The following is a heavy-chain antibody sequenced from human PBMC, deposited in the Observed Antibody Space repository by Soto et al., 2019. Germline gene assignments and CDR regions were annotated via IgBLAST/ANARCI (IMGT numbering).Heavy chain of an antibody. CDR3: ARRDGIAVAGVLDY. D-gene: IGHD6-19*01. CDR2: INAGNGNV. Sequence: QVQLVQSGAEVKKPGASVKVSCKASGYIFTSYAMHWVRQAPGQRLEWMGWINAGNGNVKYSQKFQGRVTITRDTPARTAYMELSSLRSGDTAVYYCARRDGIAVAGVLDYWGQGTLVTVSA. J-gene: IGHJ4*02. V-gene: IGHV1-3*01. CDR1: GYIFTSYA.